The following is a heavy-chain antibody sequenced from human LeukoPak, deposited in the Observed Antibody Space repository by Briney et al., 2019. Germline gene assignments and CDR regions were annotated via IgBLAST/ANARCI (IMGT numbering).Heavy chain of an antibody. CDR3: ARDRKLSGLYYYGMDV. CDR1: GFTFSSYS. J-gene: IGHJ6*02. D-gene: IGHD3-3*01. Sequence: PGGSLRLSCAASGFTFSSYSMNWVRQAPGKGLEWVSSISSSSSYIYYADSVKGRFTISRDNAKNSLYLQMNSLRAEDTAVYYCARDRKLSGLYYYGMDVWGQGTTVTVSS. CDR2: ISSSSSYI. V-gene: IGHV3-21*01.